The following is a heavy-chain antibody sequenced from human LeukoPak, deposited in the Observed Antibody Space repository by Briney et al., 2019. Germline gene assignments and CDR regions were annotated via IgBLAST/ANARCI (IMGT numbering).Heavy chain of an antibody. V-gene: IGHV5-51*01. CDR3: AKGDGLGELLDVEYFDY. Sequence: GESLKISCKGSGYSFTSFWIGWVRQMPGKGLVWMGIISPGDSDTRYSPSFQGQVTISADKSISTAYLQWSSLKASDTAMYYCAKGDGLGELLDVEYFDYWGQGTLVTVSS. D-gene: IGHD3-10*01. CDR1: GYSFTSFW. CDR2: ISPGDSDT. J-gene: IGHJ4*02.